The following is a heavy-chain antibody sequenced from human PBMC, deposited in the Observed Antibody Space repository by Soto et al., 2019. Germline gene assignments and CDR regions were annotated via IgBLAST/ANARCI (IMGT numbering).Heavy chain of an antibody. J-gene: IGHJ6*04. CDR1: GYSITSYW. V-gene: IGHV5-51*01. CDR2: IYPGDSDT. Sequence: LWDSLKISCKGSGYSITSYWIGWVRQMPGKGLEWMGIIYPGDSDTRYSPSFQGQVTISADKSISTAYLQWSSLKSSDTAMYYCAIHPSGYYDSSGRSPYYYYHGMDVWRKGTTDTVSS. D-gene: IGHD3-22*01. CDR3: AIHPSGYYDSSGRSPYYYYHGMDV.